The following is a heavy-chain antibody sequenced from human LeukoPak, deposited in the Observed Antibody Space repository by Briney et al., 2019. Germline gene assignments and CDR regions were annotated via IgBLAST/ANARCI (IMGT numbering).Heavy chain of an antibody. CDR2: IIPILGIA. Sequence: GSSVKVSCKASGGTFSSYTISWVRQAPGQGLEWMGRIIPILGIANYAQKFQGRVTITADKSTSTAYVELSSLRSEDTAVYYCATINYYDSSGYEYFQHWGQGTLVTVSS. V-gene: IGHV1-69*02. D-gene: IGHD3-22*01. CDR3: ATINYYDSSGYEYFQH. CDR1: GGTFSSYT. J-gene: IGHJ1*01.